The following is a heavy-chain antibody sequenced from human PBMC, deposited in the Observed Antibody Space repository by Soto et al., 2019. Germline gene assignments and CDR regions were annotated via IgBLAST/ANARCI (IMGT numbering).Heavy chain of an antibody. V-gene: IGHV4-4*02. CDR2: IYHSGST. CDR1: GGSIISSNW. Sequence: SETLSVTYAVAGGSIISSNWWSWVHQPPGKGLEWIGEIYHSGSTNYNPSLKSRVTISVDKSKNQFSLKRSSVTAADTAVYYCARAGYTPLXXXMDXXAKPTKVTLYS. D-gene: IGHD5-18*01. J-gene: IGHJ6*04. CDR3: ARAGYTPLXXXMDX.